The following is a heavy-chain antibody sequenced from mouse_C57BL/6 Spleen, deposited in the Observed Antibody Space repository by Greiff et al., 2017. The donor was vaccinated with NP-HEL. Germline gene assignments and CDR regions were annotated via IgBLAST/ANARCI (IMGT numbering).Heavy chain of an antibody. Sequence: VQLQQSGPGLVQPSQSLSITCTVSGFSLTSYGVHWVRQSPGKGLEWLGVIWRGGSTDYNAAFMSRLSITKDNSKSQVFFKMNSLQADDTAIYYCAKNYYGSHYAMDYWGQGTSVTVSS. D-gene: IGHD1-1*01. CDR1: GFSLTSYG. J-gene: IGHJ4*01. V-gene: IGHV2-5*01. CDR3: AKNYYGSHYAMDY. CDR2: IWRGGST.